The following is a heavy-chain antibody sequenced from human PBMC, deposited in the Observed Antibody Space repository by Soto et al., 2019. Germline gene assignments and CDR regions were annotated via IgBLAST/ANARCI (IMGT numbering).Heavy chain of an antibody. J-gene: IGHJ4*02. Sequence: GASVKVSCKASGYIFTSCPIHWVRQAPGQRLEWMGWINTGTGNTKYSQNFQGRVTTTRDTSATTAYMELSSLRSEDTAVYYCARDNSGLGDYWRQGTLVTVSS. D-gene: IGHD6-25*01. CDR3: ARDNSGLGDY. CDR1: GYIFTSCP. CDR2: INTGTGNT. V-gene: IGHV1-3*04.